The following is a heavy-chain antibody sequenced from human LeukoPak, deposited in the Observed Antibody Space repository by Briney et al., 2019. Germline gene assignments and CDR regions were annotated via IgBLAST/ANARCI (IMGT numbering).Heavy chain of an antibody. J-gene: IGHJ1*01. D-gene: IGHD3-22*01. CDR3: AKDPPPRVDSSGYLQH. V-gene: IGHV3-20*04. Sequence: PGGSLRLSCAASGFTFDDYGMGWVRQAPGKGLEWVSGINWNGGSTGYADSVKGRFTISRDNSKNTLYLQMNSLRAEDTAVYYCAKDPPPRVDSSGYLQHWGQGTLVTVSS. CDR1: GFTFDDYG. CDR2: INWNGGST.